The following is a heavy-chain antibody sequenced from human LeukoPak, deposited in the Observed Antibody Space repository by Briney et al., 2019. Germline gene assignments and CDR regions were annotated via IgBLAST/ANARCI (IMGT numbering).Heavy chain of an antibody. CDR2: IDRGGKGK. V-gene: IGHV3-48*02. Sequence: GGSLRLSCAASGFTFSSYSMNWVRQAPGKGLEWVSYIDRGGKGKPYADSVKGRFTISRDNTKNSLFLQMNDLRDEDTAVYYCARDGDQMYEVYDYWGQGTLVTVSS. CDR3: ARDGDQMYEVYDY. J-gene: IGHJ4*02. D-gene: IGHD1-14*01. CDR1: GFTFSSYS.